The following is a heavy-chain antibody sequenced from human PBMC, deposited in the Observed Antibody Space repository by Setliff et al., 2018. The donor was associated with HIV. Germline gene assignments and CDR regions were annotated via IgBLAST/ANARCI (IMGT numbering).Heavy chain of an antibody. CDR1: GFTFSSYA. D-gene: IGHD6-13*01. Sequence: PGGSLRLSCAASGFTFSSYAMAWVRQAPGKGLEWVSAISRSADTTYYADSVKGRFTISRDDSKNTVYLQMNSLRAEDTAVYYCAKAQPYRDWGQGTLVTVSS. V-gene: IGHV3-23*01. CDR2: ISRSADTT. CDR3: AKAQPYRD. J-gene: IGHJ4*02.